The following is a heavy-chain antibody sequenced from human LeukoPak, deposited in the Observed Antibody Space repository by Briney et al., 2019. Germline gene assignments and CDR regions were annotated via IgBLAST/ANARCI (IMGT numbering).Heavy chain of an antibody. CDR2: INQDGSDK. V-gene: IGHV3-7*01. Sequence: GGSLRLSCATSRFIFSSYWMTWVRRTPGKGLEWVASINQDGSDKYYVDSVKGRFTISRDNAKKSLYLEMSSLRAEDTAVYYCASVRDYSWAFDYWGQGTLVTVSS. CDR1: RFIFSSYW. CDR3: ASVRDYSWAFDY. D-gene: IGHD4-17*01. J-gene: IGHJ4*02.